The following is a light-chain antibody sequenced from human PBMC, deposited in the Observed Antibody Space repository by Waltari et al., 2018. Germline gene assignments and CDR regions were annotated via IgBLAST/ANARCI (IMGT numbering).Light chain of an antibody. Sequence: DIVMTQSPDSLAVSLGERATINCKSSQSVLYSPNSKNYLAWYQQKPGQPPKLPISWASTRESGVPDRFSGSGSGTDFTLTISSLQAEDVAVYYCHQYYATPWTFGQGTKLEIK. CDR3: HQYYATPWT. CDR2: WAS. V-gene: IGKV4-1*01. CDR1: QSVLYSPNSKNY. J-gene: IGKJ1*01.